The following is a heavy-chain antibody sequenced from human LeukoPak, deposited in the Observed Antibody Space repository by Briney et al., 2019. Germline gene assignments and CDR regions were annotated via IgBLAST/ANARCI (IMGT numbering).Heavy chain of an antibody. CDR1: GGSFSGYY. V-gene: IGHV4-34*01. CDR2: INHSGST. Sequence: PSETLSLTCAVYGGSFSGYYWSWIRQPPGKGLEWIGEINHSGSTNYNPSLKSRVTISVDTSKNQFSLKLSSVTAADTAVYYCARGLQSGNKLDYWGQGTLVTVSS. D-gene: IGHD1/OR15-1a*01. J-gene: IGHJ4*02. CDR3: ARGLQSGNKLDY.